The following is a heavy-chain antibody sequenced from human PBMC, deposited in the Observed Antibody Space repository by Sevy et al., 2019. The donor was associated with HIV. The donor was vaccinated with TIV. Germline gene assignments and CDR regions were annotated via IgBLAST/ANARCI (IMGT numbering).Heavy chain of an antibody. CDR1: GASISSRHYY. V-gene: IGHV4-39*01. CDR2: IYYGGDT. D-gene: IGHD4-17*01. J-gene: IGHJ4*02. Sequence: AENLSLTCNVSGASISSRHYYWAWIRQPPGSGMEWIGNIYYGGDTYFNPSLKSRVSISVDTPKSQFSLRLNSVTAADTAVYDCARDYGATFYFDYWSQGTLVSVSS. CDR3: ARDYGATFYFDY.